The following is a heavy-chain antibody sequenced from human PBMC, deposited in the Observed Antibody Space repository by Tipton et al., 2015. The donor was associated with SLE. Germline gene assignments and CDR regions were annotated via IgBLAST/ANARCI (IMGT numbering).Heavy chain of an antibody. CDR3: ARTQYTFGGVIAPFDY. J-gene: IGHJ4*02. V-gene: IGHV4-59*12. D-gene: IGHD3-16*02. CDR2: IYYSGST. CDR1: GGSISDSY. Sequence: TLSLTCTVSGGSISDSYWSWIRQPPGKGLEWIGYIYYSGSTNYNPSLKSRVTISVDTSKNQFSLKLSSVTAADTAVYYCARTQYTFGGVIAPFDYWGQGTLVTVSS.